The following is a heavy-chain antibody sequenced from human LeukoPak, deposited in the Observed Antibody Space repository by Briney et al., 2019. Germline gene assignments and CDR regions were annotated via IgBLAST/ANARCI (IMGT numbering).Heavy chain of an antibody. D-gene: IGHD2-15*01. CDR3: ARDLRRGLDY. J-gene: IGHJ4*02. Sequence: PGRSLRLSCAASGFTFSSYAMHWVRQAPGKGLEWVAVISYDGSNKYYADSVKGRFTISRDNSKNTPYLQMNSLRAEDTAVYYCARDLRRGLDYWGQGTLVTVSS. V-gene: IGHV3-30*04. CDR1: GFTFSSYA. CDR2: ISYDGSNK.